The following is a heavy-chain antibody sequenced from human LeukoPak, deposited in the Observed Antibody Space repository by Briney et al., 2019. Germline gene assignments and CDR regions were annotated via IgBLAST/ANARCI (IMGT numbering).Heavy chain of an antibody. V-gene: IGHV1-2*02. D-gene: IGHD6-13*01. J-gene: IGHJ4*02. CDR3: ARDFSRFFGDYFDC. CDR1: GYTFTGYY. Sequence: ASVKVSCKAPGYTFTGYYMHWVRQAPGQGLEWMGWINPNSGGTNYAQKFQGRVTMTRDTSISTAYMELSSLRSEDTAVYYCARDFSRFFGDYFDCWGQGTLVTVSS. CDR2: INPNSGGT.